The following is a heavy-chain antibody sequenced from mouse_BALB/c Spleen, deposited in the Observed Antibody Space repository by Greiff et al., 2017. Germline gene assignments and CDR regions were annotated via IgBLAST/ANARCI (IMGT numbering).Heavy chain of an antibody. V-gene: IGHV1-7*01. CDR3: ARWNYGSSLYAMDY. D-gene: IGHD1-1*01. CDR1: GYTFTSYW. Sequence: VKLMEPGAELAKPGASVKMSCKASGYTFTSYWMHWVKQRPGQGLEWIGYINPSTGYTEYNQKFKDKATLTADKSSSTAYMQLSSLTSEDSAVYYCARWNYGSSLYAMDYWGQGTSVTVSS. J-gene: IGHJ4*01. CDR2: INPSTGYT.